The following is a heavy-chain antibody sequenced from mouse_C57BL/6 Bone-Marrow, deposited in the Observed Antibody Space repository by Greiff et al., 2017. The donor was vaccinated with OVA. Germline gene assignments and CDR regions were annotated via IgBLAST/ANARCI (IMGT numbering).Heavy chain of an antibody. V-gene: IGHV1-69*01. CDR3: ARGYGSSFAY. J-gene: IGHJ3*01. CDR2: IDPSDSYT. CDR1: GYTFTSYW. D-gene: IGHD1-1*01. Sequence: VQLQQPGAELVMPGASVKLSCKASGYTFTSYWMHWVKQRPGQGLEWIGEIDPSDSYTNYNQKFKGKSTLTVDKSSSTAYMQLSSLTSEDSAVYYCARGYGSSFAYWGQGTLVIVSA.